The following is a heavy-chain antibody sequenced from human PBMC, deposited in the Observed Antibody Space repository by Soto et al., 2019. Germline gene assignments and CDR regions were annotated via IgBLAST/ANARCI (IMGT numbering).Heavy chain of an antibody. CDR2: ISPRSTFR. Sequence: GGSLRLSCATSGFSISDSYMSWIRQARGKGLEWISYISPRSTFRDYADSLKGRFTISRDSVKNSVYLQMNNLTADDTGVYYCARGGGGGLFDPWGQGSLVTVSS. D-gene: IGHD2-21*01. V-gene: IGHV3-11*06. CDR3: ARGGGGGLFDP. J-gene: IGHJ5*02. CDR1: GFSISDSY.